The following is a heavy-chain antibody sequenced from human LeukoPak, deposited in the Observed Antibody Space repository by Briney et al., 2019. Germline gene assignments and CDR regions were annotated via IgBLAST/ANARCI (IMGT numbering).Heavy chain of an antibody. Sequence: GAALITSCQGSGYSFTAYWISWVREMPGKSLEWMGRIDPSDSYTNYSPSFQGHVTISADRSITTAYLQWSSLKASDTAMYYCARTYGSGIGNTFDIWGQGTMVTVSS. CDR2: IDPSDSYT. J-gene: IGHJ3*02. CDR1: GYSFTAYW. CDR3: ARTYGSGIGNTFDI. V-gene: IGHV5-10-1*01. D-gene: IGHD3-10*01.